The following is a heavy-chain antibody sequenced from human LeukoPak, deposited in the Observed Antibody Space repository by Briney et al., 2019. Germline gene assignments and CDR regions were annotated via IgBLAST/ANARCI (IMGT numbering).Heavy chain of an antibody. CDR2: IYTSGST. D-gene: IGHD3-16*01. V-gene: IGHV4-4*09. J-gene: IGHJ3*02. CDR1: GGSISSYY. CDR3: ARHADPLGAFDI. Sequence: ASETLSLTCTVSGGSISSYYWSWIRQPPGKGLEWIGYIYTSGSTNYNPSLKSRVTISVDTSKNQFSLKLSSVTAADTAVYYCARHADPLGAFDIWGQGTMVTVSS.